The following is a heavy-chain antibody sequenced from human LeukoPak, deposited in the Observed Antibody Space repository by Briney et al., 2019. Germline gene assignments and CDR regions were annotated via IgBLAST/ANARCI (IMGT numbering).Heavy chain of an antibody. J-gene: IGHJ6*02. D-gene: IGHD6-19*01. Sequence: PSETLSLTCAVYGGSFSGYYWSWIRQPPGKGLEWIGEINHSGSTNYNPSLKSRVTISVDTSKNQFSLKLSSVTAADTAVYYCAREESVAGTYYYYYYGMDVWGQGTRSPSP. V-gene: IGHV4-34*01. CDR2: INHSGST. CDR3: AREESVAGTYYYYYYGMDV. CDR1: GGSFSGYY.